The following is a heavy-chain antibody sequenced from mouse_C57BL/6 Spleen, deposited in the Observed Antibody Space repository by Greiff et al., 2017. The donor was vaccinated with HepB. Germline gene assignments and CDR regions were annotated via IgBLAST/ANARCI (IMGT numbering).Heavy chain of an antibody. CDR3: TRRIYGNYVFDY. CDR2: IDPETGGT. J-gene: IGHJ2*01. Sequence: QVQLQQSGAELVRPGASVTLSCKASGYTFTDYEMHWVKQTPVHGLEWIGAIDPETGGTAYNQKFKGKAILTADKSSSTAYMELRSLTSEDSAVYYCTRRIYGNYVFDYWGQGTTLTVSS. CDR1: GYTFTDYE. V-gene: IGHV1-15*01. D-gene: IGHD2-1*01.